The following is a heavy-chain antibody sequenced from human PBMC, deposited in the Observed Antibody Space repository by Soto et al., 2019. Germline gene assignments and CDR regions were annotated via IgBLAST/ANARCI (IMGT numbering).Heavy chain of an antibody. V-gene: IGHV3-23*01. Sequence: GGSLRLSCAASGFTFSSYAMSWVRQAPGKGLEWVSAISGSGGSTYYADSVKGRFTISRDNSKNTLYLQMNSLRAEDTAVYYCAREGVTIFGVVITYYYYGMDVWGQGTTVTVSS. D-gene: IGHD3-3*01. CDR1: GFTFSSYA. CDR3: AREGVTIFGVVITYYYYGMDV. J-gene: IGHJ6*02. CDR2: ISGSGGST.